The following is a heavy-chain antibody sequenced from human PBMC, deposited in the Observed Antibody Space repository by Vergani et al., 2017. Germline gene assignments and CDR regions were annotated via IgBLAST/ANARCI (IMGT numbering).Heavy chain of an antibody. CDR2: ISSSGSTI. J-gene: IGHJ4*02. CDR3: ARIAALGAFDY. V-gene: IGHV3-48*04. CDR1: GFTFSNAW. D-gene: IGHD6-13*01. Sequence: EVQLVESGGGLVKPGGSLRLSCAASGFTFSNAWRSWVRQAPGKGLEWVSYISSSGSTIYYADSVKGRFTISRDNAKNSLYLQMNSLRAEDTAVYYCARIAALGAFDYWGQGTLVTVSS.